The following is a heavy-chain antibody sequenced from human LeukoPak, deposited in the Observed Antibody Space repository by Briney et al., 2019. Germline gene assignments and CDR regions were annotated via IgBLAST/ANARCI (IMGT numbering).Heavy chain of an antibody. CDR3: ARGPPLGSMEWYFDL. D-gene: IGHD6-13*01. Sequence: ASVKVSCKASGYTFTGYYMHWVRQAPGQGLEWMGRINPNSGGTNYAQKFQGWVTMTRDTSISTAYMELSRLRSDDTAVYYCARGPPLGSMEWYFDLWGRGTLVTVSS. J-gene: IGHJ2*01. CDR2: INPNSGGT. CDR1: GYTFTGYY. V-gene: IGHV1-2*04.